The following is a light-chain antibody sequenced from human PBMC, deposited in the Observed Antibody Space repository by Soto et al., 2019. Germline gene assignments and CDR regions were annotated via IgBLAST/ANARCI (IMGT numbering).Light chain of an antibody. CDR3: QQYNYWWT. V-gene: IGKV3-15*01. Sequence: EIVMTQSPATLSVSPGERATLSCRASQSVSSNLAWYQQKPGQAPRLLISDASTRATGIPARFSGSGSGTEFTLTISSLQSEDFAVYYCQQYNYWWTFGQGTKVEIK. CDR2: DAS. CDR1: QSVSSN. J-gene: IGKJ1*01.